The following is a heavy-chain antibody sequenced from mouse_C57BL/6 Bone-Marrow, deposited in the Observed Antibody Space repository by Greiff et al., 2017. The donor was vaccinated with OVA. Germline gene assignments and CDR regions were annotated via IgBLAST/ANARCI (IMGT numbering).Heavy chain of an antibody. D-gene: IGHD1-1*01. J-gene: IGHJ2*01. CDR3: ARSPTRCGSSLGDY. CDR1: GFTFTDYY. V-gene: IGHV7-3*01. Sequence: EVQGVESGGGLVQPGGSLSLSCAASGFTFTDYYMSWVRQPPGKALEWLGFIRNKANGYTTEYSASVKGRFTISRDNSQSILYIQMSALRAEDSATYYGARSPTRCGSSLGDYWGQGTTVTVSS. CDR2: IRNKANGYTT.